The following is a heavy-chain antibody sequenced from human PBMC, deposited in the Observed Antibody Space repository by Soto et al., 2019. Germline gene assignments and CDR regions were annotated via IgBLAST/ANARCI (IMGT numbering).Heavy chain of an antibody. CDR2: IYDSVNT. D-gene: IGHD3-9*01. CDR1: GDYLSSGGHY. CDR3: ARVDHRGYFAILTDY. V-gene: IGHV4-31*03. Sequence: SETLSLTCTVSGDYLSSGGHYWSWIRQHPGKGLEWIGHIYDSVNTYYSPSLRSRVTISADMSKNQFSLNLRSVTAADTAVYYCARVDHRGYFAILTDYWGQGTLVTVSS. J-gene: IGHJ4*02.